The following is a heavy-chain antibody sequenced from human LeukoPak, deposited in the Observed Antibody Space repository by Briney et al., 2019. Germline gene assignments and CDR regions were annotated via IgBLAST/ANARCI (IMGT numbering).Heavy chain of an antibody. V-gene: IGHV3-7*01. CDR1: GFTFSSYW. CDR3: ARDLNYYGSGSYYKVFDY. CDR2: IKQDGSEK. D-gene: IGHD3-10*01. Sequence: GSLRLSCAASGFTFSSYWMNWVRQAPGKGLEWVANIKQDGSEKYYVDSVKGRFTISRDNAKNSLYLQMNSLRAEDTAVYYCARDLNYYGSGSYYKVFDYWGQGTLVTVSS. J-gene: IGHJ4*02.